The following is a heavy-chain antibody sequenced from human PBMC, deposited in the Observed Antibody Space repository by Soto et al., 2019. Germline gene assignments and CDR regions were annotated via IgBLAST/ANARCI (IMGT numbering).Heavy chain of an antibody. J-gene: IGHJ4*02. CDR1: GYDFTTYG. V-gene: IGHV1-18*01. CDR2: ISAHNGNT. D-gene: IGHD1-1*01. CDR3: ARGRYGDY. Sequence: QVHLVQSGAEVKKSGASVKVSCKGSGYDFTTYGITWVRQAPGQGLEWMAWISAHNGNTDYVQKLQGRVTVTRDTPTSTAYMELRSLRSDDTAVYYCARGRYGDYWGQGALVTVSS.